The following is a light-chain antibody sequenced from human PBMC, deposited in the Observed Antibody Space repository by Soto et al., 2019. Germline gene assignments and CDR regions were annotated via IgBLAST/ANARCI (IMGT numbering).Light chain of an antibody. J-gene: IGKJ1*01. CDR3: QQYNNWPRT. CDR2: GAS. Sequence: EIGMTQAPATLALSPGERATPSCRASQSVNSNLTWYQQKPGQVPRLLIYGASTRATGIPARFSGSGSGTVFTLTISSLQSEDFAVYYCQQYNNWPRTFGQGTKVDIK. V-gene: IGKV3-15*01. CDR1: QSVNSN.